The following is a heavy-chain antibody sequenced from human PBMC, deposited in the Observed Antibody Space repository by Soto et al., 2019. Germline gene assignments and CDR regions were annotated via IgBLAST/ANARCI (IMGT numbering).Heavy chain of an antibody. CDR3: AREWDDIGAFDI. D-gene: IGHD3-9*01. J-gene: IGHJ3*02. V-gene: IGHV3-33*01. Sequence: QVQLVESGGGVVQPGRSLRLSCAASGFTFSSYGRHWVRQAPGKGLEWVAVIWYDGSNKYYADSVKGRFTISRDNSKNTLYLQMNSLRAEDTAVYYCAREWDDIGAFDIWGQGTMVTVSS. CDR1: GFTFSSYG. CDR2: IWYDGSNK.